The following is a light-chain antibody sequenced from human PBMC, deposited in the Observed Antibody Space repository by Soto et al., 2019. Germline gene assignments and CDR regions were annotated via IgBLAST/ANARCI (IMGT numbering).Light chain of an antibody. V-gene: IGKV3-15*01. CDR3: QQYNIWRT. Sequence: EIVMTQSPATLSVSPGERATLSCRASQRVSSNLAWYQQKPGQAPRLLIYGASTRATGIPARFSGSGSGTEFTLTISSLQSEDFAVYYCQQYNIWRTFGQGTKVEIK. J-gene: IGKJ1*01. CDR1: QRVSSN. CDR2: GAS.